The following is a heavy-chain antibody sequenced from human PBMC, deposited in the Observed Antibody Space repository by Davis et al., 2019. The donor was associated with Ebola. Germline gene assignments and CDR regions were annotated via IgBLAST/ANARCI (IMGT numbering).Heavy chain of an antibody. Sequence: GESLKISCAASGITFSRYSMNWVRQAPGKGLEWVAFISSGSFTIHYPDSVKGRFTISRDNAQNSLFLQMNSLRDEDTAVYYCARWSILGQWGQGTLVTVSS. CDR3: ARWSILGQ. CDR1: GITFSRYS. J-gene: IGHJ4*02. D-gene: IGHD3-3*01. V-gene: IGHV3-48*02. CDR2: ISSGSFTI.